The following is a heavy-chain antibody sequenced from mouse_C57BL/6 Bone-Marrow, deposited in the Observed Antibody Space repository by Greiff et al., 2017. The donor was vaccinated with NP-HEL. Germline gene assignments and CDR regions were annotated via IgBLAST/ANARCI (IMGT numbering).Heavy chain of an antibody. CDR3: ARGNYYGSSLFAY. V-gene: IGHV1-69*01. CDR2: LDPSDSYT. D-gene: IGHD1-1*01. Sequence: QVQLQQPGAELVMPGASVKLSCKASGYTFTSYWMHWVKQRPGQGLEWIGELDPSDSYTNYNPKFKGQSTLTVDKSSSTAYMQLSSLTSEDSAVYYCARGNYYGSSLFAYWGQGTLVTVSA. J-gene: IGHJ3*01. CDR1: GYTFTSYW.